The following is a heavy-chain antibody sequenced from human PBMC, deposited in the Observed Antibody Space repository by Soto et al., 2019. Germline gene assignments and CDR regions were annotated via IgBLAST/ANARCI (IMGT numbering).Heavy chain of an antibody. J-gene: IGHJ4*02. CDR1: GFTFSSYW. Sequence: PGGSLRLSCAASGFTFSSYWMSWVRQAPGKGLEWVANRKQDGSEKYYVDSVKGRFTISRDNAKNSLYLQMNSLRTEDTALYYCSRPRAALNFFDFCGQGTLVTVSS. V-gene: IGHV3-7*01. CDR2: RKQDGSEK. CDR3: SRPRAALNFFDF. D-gene: IGHD6-25*01.